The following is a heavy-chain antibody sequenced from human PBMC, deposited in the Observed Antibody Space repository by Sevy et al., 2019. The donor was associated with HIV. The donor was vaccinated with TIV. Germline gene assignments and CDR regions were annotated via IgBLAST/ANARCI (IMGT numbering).Heavy chain of an antibody. CDR1: GFTFSSYG. J-gene: IGHJ6*02. D-gene: IGHD3-9*01. V-gene: IGHV3-33*01. CDR2: IWYDGSNK. CDR3: ARDIQNFDWYLYYYYGMDV. Sequence: GGSLRLSCAASGFTFSSYGMHWVRQAPGKGLEWVTVIWYDGSNKYYADSVKGGFTISRDNSKNTLYLQMNSLRAEDTAVYYCARDIQNFDWYLYYYYGMDVWGQGTTVTVSS.